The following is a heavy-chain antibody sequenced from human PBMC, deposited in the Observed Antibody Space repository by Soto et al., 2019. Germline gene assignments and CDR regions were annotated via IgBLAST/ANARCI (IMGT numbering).Heavy chain of an antibody. CDR1: GYSFTGYY. J-gene: IGHJ6*02. Sequence: GASVKVSCKASGYSFTGYYLHWVRQAPGQGLEWLGWSNPYSGGTNYAQKFQGRVTMTRDTSISTAYMELSRLRSDDTAVYYCARLYNSGGRYGMDVWGQGTTVTVSS. CDR3: ARLYNSGGRYGMDV. CDR2: SNPYSGGT. V-gene: IGHV1-2*02. D-gene: IGHD1-1*01.